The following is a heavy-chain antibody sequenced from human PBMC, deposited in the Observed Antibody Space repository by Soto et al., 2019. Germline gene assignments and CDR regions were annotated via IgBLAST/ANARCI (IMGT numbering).Heavy chain of an antibody. D-gene: IGHD3-3*01. J-gene: IGHJ5*02. CDR3: AKRPPATVFGVAGNRFDP. Sequence: EVQLLESGGGLVQPGGSLRLSCAASGFTFSTYAMTWVRQAPGKGLEWVSGISGSGGSTYYADSVKGRFTISRDNSKNTLYLQMNSLRAEDTAVYYCAKRPPATVFGVAGNRFDPWGQGTLVTVSS. CDR1: GFTFSTYA. V-gene: IGHV3-23*01. CDR2: ISGSGGST.